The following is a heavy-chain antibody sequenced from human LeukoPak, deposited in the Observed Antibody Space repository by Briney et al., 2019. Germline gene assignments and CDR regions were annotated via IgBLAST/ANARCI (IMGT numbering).Heavy chain of an antibody. CDR3: ARDKTVADLDY. J-gene: IGHJ4*02. Sequence: GGSLRLSCAASGFTFSSYSMNWVRQAPGKGLEWVSSISDSSSYTYYADSLKGRFTISRDNAKNSPYLQMNSLRAEDTAVYYCARDKTVADLDYWGQGTLVTVSS. CDR2: ISDSSSYT. CDR1: GFTFSSYS. V-gene: IGHV3-21*01. D-gene: IGHD6-19*01.